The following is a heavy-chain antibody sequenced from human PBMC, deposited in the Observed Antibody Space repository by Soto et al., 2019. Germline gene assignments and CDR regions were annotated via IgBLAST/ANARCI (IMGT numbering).Heavy chain of an antibody. D-gene: IGHD3-3*01. Sequence: PSETLSLTCTVSGGSFNSGNYYCRWIRQPPGKGLEWIGYIYYNGSTYYNPSRKSRITVTIDTSNSQYSLKVASVTAADTAVYYCAAGVLLRFFDRNYYFDPWGQGTQVTVSS. CDR3: AAGVLLRFFDRNYYFDP. V-gene: IGHV4-30-4*01. J-gene: IGHJ5*02. CDR2: IYYNGST. CDR1: GGSFNSGNYY.